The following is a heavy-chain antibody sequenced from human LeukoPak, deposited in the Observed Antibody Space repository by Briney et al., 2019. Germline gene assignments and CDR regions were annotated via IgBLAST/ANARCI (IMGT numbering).Heavy chain of an antibody. CDR1: GYXFTGYY. Sequence: ASVKVSCKASGYXFTGYYIHWVRQAPGQGLEWMGWINPNSGGTNYAQKFQGRGTMTRDTSISTAYMELTSLTSDDTAVYYCARKMRGTEDYWGQGTLVTVSS. CDR2: INPNSGGT. V-gene: IGHV1-2*02. J-gene: IGHJ4*02. D-gene: IGHD1-1*01. CDR3: ARKMRGTEDY.